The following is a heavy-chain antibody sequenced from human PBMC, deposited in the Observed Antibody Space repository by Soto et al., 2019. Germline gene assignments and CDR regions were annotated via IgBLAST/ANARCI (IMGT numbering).Heavy chain of an antibody. V-gene: IGHV1-2*04. J-gene: IGHJ6*02. D-gene: IGHD3-10*01. CDR2: INPNSGGT. Sequence: ASVKVSCKASGYTFTGYYMHWVRQAPGQGLEWMGWINPNSGGTNYAQKFQGWVTMTRDTSISTAYMELSRLRSDDTAVYYCARGFGEFNYYGMDVWGQGTTVTVSS. CDR1: GYTFTGYY. CDR3: ARGFGEFNYYGMDV.